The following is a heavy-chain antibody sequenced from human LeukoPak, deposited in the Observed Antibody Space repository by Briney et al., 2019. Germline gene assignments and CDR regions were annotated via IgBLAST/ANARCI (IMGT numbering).Heavy chain of an antibody. V-gene: IGHV3-11*01. CDR1: GFTFSDYY. CDR2: ISSSGSTI. J-gene: IGHJ5*02. Sequence: GGSLRLSCAASGFTFSDYYMSWIRQAPGKGLEWVSYISSSGSTIYYADSVKSRFTISRDNAKNSLYLQMNSLRAEDTAVYYCASTNAAADNWFDPWGQGTLVTVSS. CDR3: ASTNAAADNWFDP. D-gene: IGHD6-13*01.